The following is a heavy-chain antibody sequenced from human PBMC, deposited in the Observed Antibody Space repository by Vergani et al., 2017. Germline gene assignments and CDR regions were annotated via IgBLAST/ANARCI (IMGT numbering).Heavy chain of an antibody. Sequence: EVQLVQSGAEVKKPGESLRISCKGSGYSFTSYWISWVRQMPGKGLEWMGRIDPSDSYTNYSPSFQGHVTISADKSISTAYLQRSSLKASDTAMYYCARQVAVAGKWWGPYYYDGFDLWGQGTTVTVSS. CDR1: GYSFTSYW. CDR3: ARQVAVAGKWWGPYYYDGFDL. D-gene: IGHD6-19*01. CDR2: IDPSDSYT. J-gene: IGHJ6*02. V-gene: IGHV5-10-1*01.